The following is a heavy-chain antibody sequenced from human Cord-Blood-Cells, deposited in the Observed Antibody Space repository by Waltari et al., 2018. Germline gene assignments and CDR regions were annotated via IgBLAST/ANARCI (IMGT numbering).Heavy chain of an antibody. J-gene: IGHJ4*02. CDR2: ISGSGGST. D-gene: IGHD2-15*01. V-gene: IGHV3-23*01. CDR3: AKDGRCSGGSCYTTGDY. Sequence: EVQLLQSRGGLVEPGGSLRLACAASGLTFSSYAMSWLRQASGKGLEWVSAISGSGGSTYYADSVKGRFTISRDKSKNTVYLQMNSLGAEDTAVYYCAKDGRCSGGSCYTTGDYWGQGTLVTVSS. CDR1: GLTFSSYA.